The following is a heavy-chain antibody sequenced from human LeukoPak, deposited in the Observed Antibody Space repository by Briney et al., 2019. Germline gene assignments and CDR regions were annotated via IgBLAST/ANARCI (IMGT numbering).Heavy chain of an antibody. D-gene: IGHD5-12*01. CDR3: ARDGGYDRYNWFDP. J-gene: IGHJ5*02. V-gene: IGHV4-59*01. CDR1: GGXISSYY. CDR2: ISYTGST. Sequence: SETLSLTCTVSGGXISSYYCSWIRQPPGKGLEWIGYISYTGSTKSNPSLKSRVTIFLDTSKKQFSLRLSSVTAADTALYYCARDGGYDRYNWFDPWGQGTLVTVSS.